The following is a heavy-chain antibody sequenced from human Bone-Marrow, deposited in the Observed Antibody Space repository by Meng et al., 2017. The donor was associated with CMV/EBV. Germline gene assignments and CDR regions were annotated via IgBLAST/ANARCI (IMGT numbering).Heavy chain of an antibody. CDR3: TRDGLPMGGMDV. J-gene: IGHJ6*02. CDR1: GFTFGDYA. V-gene: IGHV3-49*04. D-gene: IGHD3-10*01. Sequence: GESLKISCTASGFTFGDYAMSWVRQAPGKGLEWVGFIRSKAYGGTTEYAASVKGRFTISRDDSKSIAYLQMNSLKTEDTAVYYCTRDGLPMGGMDVWGQGTTVTGSS. CDR2: IRSKAYGGTT.